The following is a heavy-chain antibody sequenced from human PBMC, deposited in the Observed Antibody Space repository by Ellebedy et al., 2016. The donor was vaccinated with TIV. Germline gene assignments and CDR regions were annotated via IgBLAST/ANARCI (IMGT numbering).Heavy chain of an antibody. Sequence: MPSETLSLTCAVYGGSFSAYYLSWIRQPSGKGLEWIVEINHSGSTNYTPSLKSRITISVDTSKNQFSLKLSSVTAAETAVYYCARGSCYKFDYWGKGTLVTVSS. D-gene: IGHD1-1*01. CDR3: ARGSCYKFDY. CDR2: INHSGST. J-gene: IGHJ4*02. V-gene: IGHV4-34*01. CDR1: GGSFSAYY.